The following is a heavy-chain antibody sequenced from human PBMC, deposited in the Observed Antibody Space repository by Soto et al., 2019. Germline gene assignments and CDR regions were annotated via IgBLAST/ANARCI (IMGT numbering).Heavy chain of an antibody. D-gene: IGHD6-25*01. CDR2: ISGDDGSG. Sequence: GGSRRLSWVASGGTFTTNAMDWVRQAPGKGLEWVSFISGDDGSGNYADSVKGRFTISRDNSKNTLYLHMNSLTAEDTAPYYCVKEASGWKSRGSFDLWGRGTMVTVSS. V-gene: IGHV3-23*01. J-gene: IGHJ3*01. CDR1: GGTFTTNA. CDR3: VKEASGWKSRGSFDL.